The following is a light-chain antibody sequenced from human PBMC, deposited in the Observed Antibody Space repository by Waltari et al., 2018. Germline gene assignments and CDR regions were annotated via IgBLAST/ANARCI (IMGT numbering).Light chain of an antibody. Sequence: SCRVSQSVSSNYFAWYQQKPGQAPRLLIYGASNRATGIPDRFSGSGSGTDFTLTISRLEPEDFAVYYCQQYGSSPPFTFGPGTKVDIK. J-gene: IGKJ3*01. CDR2: GAS. V-gene: IGKV3-20*01. CDR1: QSVSSNY. CDR3: QQYGSSPPFT.